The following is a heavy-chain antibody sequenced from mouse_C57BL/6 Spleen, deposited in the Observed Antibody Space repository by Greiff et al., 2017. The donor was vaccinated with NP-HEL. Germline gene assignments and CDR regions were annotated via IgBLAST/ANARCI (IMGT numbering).Heavy chain of an antibody. D-gene: IGHD1-1*01. CDR3: ARESGIITTVVAKPAWFAY. J-gene: IGHJ3*01. V-gene: IGHV1-82*01. CDR2: IYPGDGDT. Sequence: VQVVESGPELVKPGASVKISCKASGYAFSSSWMNWVKQRPGKGLEWIGRIYPGDGDTNYNGKFKGKATLTADKSSSTAYMKLSSLTSEDSAVYFCARESGIITTVVAKPAWFAYWGQGTLVTVSA. CDR1: GYAFSSSW.